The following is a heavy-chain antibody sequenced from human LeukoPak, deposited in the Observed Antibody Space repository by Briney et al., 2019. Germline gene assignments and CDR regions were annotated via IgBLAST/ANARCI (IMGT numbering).Heavy chain of an antibody. D-gene: IGHD2-15*01. CDR1: GGSITTDY. CDR3: ARVSGGFAYYFGF. Sequence: SETLSLTCTVSGGSITTDYWSWIRQPPGKGLEWIGYISYSGSSNYNPSLKSRVTISIDKSKNQFSLKLTSVTAADTAVYYCARVSGGFAYYFGFWGQGTLVTVSS. V-gene: IGHV4-59*01. J-gene: IGHJ4*02. CDR2: ISYSGSS.